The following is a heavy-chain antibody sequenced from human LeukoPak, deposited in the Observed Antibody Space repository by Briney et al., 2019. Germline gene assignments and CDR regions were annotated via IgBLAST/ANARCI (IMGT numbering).Heavy chain of an antibody. J-gene: IGHJ6*03. V-gene: IGHV1-2*02. CDR2: INPNSGGT. Sequence: ASVKVSCKASGYTFTGYYMHWVRQAPGQGLEWMGWINPNSGGTNYAQKFQGRVTMTRDTSISTAYMELSRLRSDDTAVYYCARDKSNRYRLYYYYMDVWGKGTTVTVSS. D-gene: IGHD5-18*01. CDR3: ARDKSNRYRLYYYYMDV. CDR1: GYTFTGYY.